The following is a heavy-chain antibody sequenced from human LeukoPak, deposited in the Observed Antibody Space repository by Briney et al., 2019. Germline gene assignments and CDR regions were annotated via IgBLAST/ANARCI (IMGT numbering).Heavy chain of an antibody. CDR3: AKDNGAVAGTDDAFDY. Sequence: GRSLRLSCAASGFTFDDYAMHWVRQAPGKGLEWVSGISWNSGSIGYADSVKGRFTISRDNAKNSLYLQMNSLRAEDTALHYCAKDNGAVAGTDDAFDYWGQGTLVTVSS. D-gene: IGHD6-19*01. CDR2: ISWNSGSI. V-gene: IGHV3-9*01. J-gene: IGHJ4*02. CDR1: GFTFDDYA.